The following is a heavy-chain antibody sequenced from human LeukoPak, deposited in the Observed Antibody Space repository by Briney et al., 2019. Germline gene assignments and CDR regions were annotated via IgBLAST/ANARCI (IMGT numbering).Heavy chain of an antibody. Sequence: PSETLSLTCAVYGESLNSYYWSWIRQPPGKGLEWIGEIYESGSTEYNPSLKSRVTISMVPSKQQLSLSLTSVTAADTAVYYCARGAWATRLGSWGLGTPVIVSS. V-gene: IGHV4-34*01. J-gene: IGHJ4*02. CDR2: IYESGST. D-gene: IGHD2-15*01. CDR1: GESLNSYY. CDR3: ARGAWATRLGS.